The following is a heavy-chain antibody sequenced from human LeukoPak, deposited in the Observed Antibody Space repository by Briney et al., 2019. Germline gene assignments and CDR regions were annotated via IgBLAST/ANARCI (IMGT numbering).Heavy chain of an antibody. CDR1: GFTFSSSS. CDR3: ATRIAAAGDY. J-gene: IGHJ4*02. Sequence: KPGGSLRLSCAASGFTFSSSSMNWVRQAPGKGLEWVSSISSSSSYLYYADSAKGRFTIPRDNAKNSLYLQMNSLRAEDTAVYYCATRIAAAGDYWGQGTLVTVSS. V-gene: IGHV3-21*01. CDR2: ISSSSSYL. D-gene: IGHD6-13*01.